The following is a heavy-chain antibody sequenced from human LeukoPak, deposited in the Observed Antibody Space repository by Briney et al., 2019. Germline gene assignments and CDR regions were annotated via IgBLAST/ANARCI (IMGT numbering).Heavy chain of an antibody. Sequence: SVKVSCKASGGTFSSYAISWVRQAPGQGLEWMGGIIPIFGTANYAQKFQGRVTITADESTSTAYMELSSLRSEDTAVYYCARGYYDFWSGYYTGEWFDPWGQGTLVTVSS. V-gene: IGHV1-69*13. J-gene: IGHJ5*02. CDR3: ARGYYDFWSGYYTGEWFDP. CDR2: IIPIFGTA. D-gene: IGHD3-3*01. CDR1: GGTFSSYA.